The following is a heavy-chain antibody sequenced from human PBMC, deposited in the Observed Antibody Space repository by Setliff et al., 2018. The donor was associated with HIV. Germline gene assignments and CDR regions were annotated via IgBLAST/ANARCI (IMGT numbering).Heavy chain of an antibody. D-gene: IGHD3-10*02. CDR2: IGGRFDT. CDR1: GFTFSDYS. V-gene: IGHV3-48*01. Sequence: ASVKVSCAASGFTFSDYSMNWVRQAPGKGLEWVSFIGGRFDTYYADSVKGRFTISRDNAKKSLYLQMNSLRADDTAVYYCARDTMWAFDIWGQGTLVTVSS. CDR3: ARDTMWAFDI. J-gene: IGHJ3*02.